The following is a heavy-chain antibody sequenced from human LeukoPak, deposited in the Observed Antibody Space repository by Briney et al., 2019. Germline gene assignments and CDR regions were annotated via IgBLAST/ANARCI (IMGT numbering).Heavy chain of an antibody. CDR3: ARNEWLAQTEAFDI. V-gene: IGHV4-4*07. CDR1: GGSISSYY. CDR2: IYTSGST. Sequence: KPSETLSLTCTVSGGSISSYYWSWIRQPAGKGLEWIGRIYTSGSTNYNPSLKSRVTMSVDTSKNQFSLKLSSVTAADTAVYYCARNEWLAQTEAFDIWGQGTMVTVSS. J-gene: IGHJ3*02. D-gene: IGHD6-19*01.